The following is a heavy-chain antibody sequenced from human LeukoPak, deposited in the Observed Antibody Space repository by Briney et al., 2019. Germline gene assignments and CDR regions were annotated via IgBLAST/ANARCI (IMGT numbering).Heavy chain of an antibody. CDR1: GGSISSYY. CDR2: INHSGST. CDR3: AARAYYYDSSGYQYYFDY. V-gene: IGHV4-34*01. J-gene: IGHJ4*02. D-gene: IGHD3-22*01. Sequence: SETLSLTCTVSGGSISSYYWSWIRQPPGKGLEWIGEINHSGSTNYNPSLKSRVTISVDTSKNQFSLKLSSVTAADTAVYYCAARAYYYDSSGYQYYFDYWGQGTLVTVSS.